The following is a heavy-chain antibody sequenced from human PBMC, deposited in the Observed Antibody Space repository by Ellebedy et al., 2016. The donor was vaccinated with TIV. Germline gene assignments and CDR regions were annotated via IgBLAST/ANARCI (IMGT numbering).Heavy chain of an antibody. V-gene: IGHV1-2*04. Sequence: AASVKVSCKASGYTFTGHYIHWPRQAPGQGLEWMGWIDANTGGTYYAQKFQGWVTMTRDTSISTAYIEVTRLKSHDTAMYYCARGAAVATNVPDHWGQGTLVTVSS. CDR2: IDANTGGT. D-gene: IGHD6-19*01. CDR3: ARGAAVATNVPDH. J-gene: IGHJ4*02. CDR1: GYTFTGHY.